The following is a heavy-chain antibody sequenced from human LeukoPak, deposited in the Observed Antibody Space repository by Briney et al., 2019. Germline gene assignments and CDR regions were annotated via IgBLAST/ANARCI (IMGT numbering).Heavy chain of an antibody. J-gene: IGHJ4*02. V-gene: IGHV4-59*01. CDR3: AASIAVARRGLYY. D-gene: IGHD6-19*01. CDR2: IYYSGST. Sequence: SETLSLTCAVSGGSISSYYWSWLRQPPGKGLEWIGYIYYSGSTNYNPSLKSRVTISVDTSKNQFSLKLRSVTAADTAVYYCAASIAVARRGLYYWGQGTLVTVSS. CDR1: GGSISSYY.